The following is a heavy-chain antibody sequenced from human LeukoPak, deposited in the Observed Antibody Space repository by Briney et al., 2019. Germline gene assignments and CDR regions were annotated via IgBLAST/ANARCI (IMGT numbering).Heavy chain of an antibody. Sequence: GGSLRLSCAASGFTFRSYWMSWVRQAPGKGLEWVANINQDGSEKYYVDSVKGRFTISRDNAKNTLYLQMNSLRAEDTAVYYCARGPFDWLLHMGFDYWGQGTLVTVSS. D-gene: IGHD3-9*01. CDR2: INQDGSEK. J-gene: IGHJ4*02. CDR3: ARGPFDWLLHMGFDY. CDR1: GFTFRSYW. V-gene: IGHV3-7*01.